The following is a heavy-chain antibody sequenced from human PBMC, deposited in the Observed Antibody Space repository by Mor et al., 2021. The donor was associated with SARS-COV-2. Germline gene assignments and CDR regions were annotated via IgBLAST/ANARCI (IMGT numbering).Heavy chain of an antibody. Sequence: YYTDSVKGRFTISRDNSKNMLFLHMNSLSAEDTAIYYCATDWGFYRFDDWGQGVLVTVSS. J-gene: IGHJ4*02. D-gene: IGHD3-16*01. V-gene: IGHV3-23*01. CDR3: ATDWGFYRFDD.